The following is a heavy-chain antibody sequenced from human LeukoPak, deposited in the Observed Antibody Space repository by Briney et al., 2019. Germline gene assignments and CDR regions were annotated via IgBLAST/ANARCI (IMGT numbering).Heavy chain of an antibody. D-gene: IGHD5-24*01. CDR1: GFTFSDYY. Sequence: GGSLRLSCAASGFTFSDYYTSWIRQAPGEGLEWVSYISSSGSTIYYADSVKGRFTISRDNAKNSLYLQMNSLRAEDTAVYYCARASVEMAPLGDYWGQGTLVTVSS. CDR3: ARASVEMAPLGDY. V-gene: IGHV3-11*01. CDR2: ISSSGSTI. J-gene: IGHJ4*02.